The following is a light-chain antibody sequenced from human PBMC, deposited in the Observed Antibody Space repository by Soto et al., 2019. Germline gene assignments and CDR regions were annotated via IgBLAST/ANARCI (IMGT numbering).Light chain of an antibody. Sequence: EIVLTQSPGTLSLSPGERATLSCRASQSVSNNYLAWYQQKPGQAPRLLIYGASNRATGIPDRFSGSGSGTDFTRNISSLGPEDFAVYYSQQYGSSGTVGQGTKVDIK. CDR1: QSVSNNY. V-gene: IGKV3-20*01. J-gene: IGKJ1*01. CDR3: QQYGSSGT. CDR2: GAS.